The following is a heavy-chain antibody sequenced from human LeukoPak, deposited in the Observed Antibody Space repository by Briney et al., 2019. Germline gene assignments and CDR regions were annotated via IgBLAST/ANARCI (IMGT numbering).Heavy chain of an antibody. CDR3: TRLLGYCSSTSCQTEDY. V-gene: IGHV3-73*01. CDR2: IRSKANSYAT. J-gene: IGHJ4*02. CDR1: GYTLTELS. D-gene: IGHD2-2*01. Sequence: GASVKVSCKVSGYTLTELSMHWVRQASGKGLEWVGRIRSKANSYATAYAASVKGRFTISRDDSKNTAYLQMNSLKTEDTAVYYCTRLLGYCSSTSCQTEDYWGQGTLVTVSS.